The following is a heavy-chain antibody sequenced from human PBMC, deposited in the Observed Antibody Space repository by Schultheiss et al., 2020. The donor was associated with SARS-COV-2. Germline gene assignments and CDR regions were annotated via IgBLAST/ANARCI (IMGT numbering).Heavy chain of an antibody. D-gene: IGHD3-3*01. CDR3: AREWITIFGVVSTAAIDY. Sequence: SETLSLTCTVSGDSIRSGDYYYNWIRQSPGKGLEWLGYIYYSGSTYYNPSLKSRVTISVDTSKNQFSLKLSSVTAADTAVYYCAREWITIFGVVSTAAIDYWGQGTLVTVSS. V-gene: IGHV4-30-4*08. J-gene: IGHJ4*02. CDR1: GDSIRSGDYY. CDR2: IYYSGST.